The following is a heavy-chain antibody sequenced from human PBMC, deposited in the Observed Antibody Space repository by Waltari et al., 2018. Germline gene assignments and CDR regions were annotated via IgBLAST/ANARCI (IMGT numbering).Heavy chain of an antibody. V-gene: IGHV4-38-2*01. D-gene: IGHD2-2*03. Sequence: QVHLQESGPGLVRPSATLSLPCDVSGYFINTGFFWGWIRQPPGKGPEWIGNIYHYGTTYYNPALKHRLMISLDTSKNQFSLRLNFVDVADTAVYYCARQTLGYCTSAACRRLETWGQGILVTVSP. CDR3: ARQTLGYCTSAACRRLET. CDR1: GYFINTGFF. J-gene: IGHJ5*02. CDR2: IYHYGTT.